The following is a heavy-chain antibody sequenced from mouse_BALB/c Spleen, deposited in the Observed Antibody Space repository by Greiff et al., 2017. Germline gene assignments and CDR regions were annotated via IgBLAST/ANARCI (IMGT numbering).Heavy chain of an antibody. J-gene: IGHJ2*01. CDR3: AGLYDGYYYLDY. CDR1: GFAFSSYD. V-gene: IGHV5-12-1*01. Sequence: DVQLVESGGGLVKPGGSLKLSCAASGFAFSSYDMSWVRQTPEKRLEWVAYISSGGGSTYYPDTVKGRFTISRDNAKNTLYLQMSSLKSEDTAMYYCAGLYDGYYYLDYWGQGTTLTVSS. D-gene: IGHD2-3*01. CDR2: ISSGGGST.